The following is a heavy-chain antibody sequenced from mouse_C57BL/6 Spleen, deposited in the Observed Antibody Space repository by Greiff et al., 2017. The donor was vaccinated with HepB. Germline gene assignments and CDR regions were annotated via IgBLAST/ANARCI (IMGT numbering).Heavy chain of an antibody. CDR3: ERNYGNYEGFAY. J-gene: IGHJ3*01. CDR2: ISSGSSTI. CDR1: GFTFSDYG. V-gene: IGHV5-17*01. Sequence: EVRLVESGGGLVKPGGSLKLSCAASGFTFSDYGMHWVRQAPEKGLEWVAYISSGSSTIYYADTVKGRFTISRDNAKNTLFLQMTGLRSEDTAMYYCERNYGNYEGFAYWGQGTLVTVSA. D-gene: IGHD2-1*01.